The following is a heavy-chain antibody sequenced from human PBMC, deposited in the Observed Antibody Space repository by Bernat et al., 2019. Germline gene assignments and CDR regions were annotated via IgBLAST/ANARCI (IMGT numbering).Heavy chain of an antibody. CDR3: AREGGDYGGFDY. J-gene: IGHJ4*02. Sequence: EVQLVESGGGLVKPGGSLRLSCAASGFTFSSYSMNWVRQAPGKGLEWVSYISSSSSYIYYADSVKGRFTISRDNAKNSLYLQMNSLRAEDTAVYYCAREGGDYGGFDYWGQGTLVTVSS. CDR2: ISSSSSYI. D-gene: IGHD4-17*01. V-gene: IGHV3-21*05. CDR1: GFTFSSYS.